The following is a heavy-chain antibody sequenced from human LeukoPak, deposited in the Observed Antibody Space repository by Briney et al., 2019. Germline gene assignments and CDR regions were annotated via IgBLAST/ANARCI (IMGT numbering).Heavy chain of an antibody. J-gene: IGHJ5*02. Sequence: PGGSLRLSCAASGFTFSSYPMSWVRQAPGKGLEWVSAISGSGGSTYYADSVKGRFTISRDNSKNTLYLQMNSLRAEDTAVYYCAKEGDFWSGQNWFDPWGQGTLVTVSS. CDR2: ISGSGGST. V-gene: IGHV3-23*01. CDR3: AKEGDFWSGQNWFDP. CDR1: GFTFSSYP. D-gene: IGHD3-3*01.